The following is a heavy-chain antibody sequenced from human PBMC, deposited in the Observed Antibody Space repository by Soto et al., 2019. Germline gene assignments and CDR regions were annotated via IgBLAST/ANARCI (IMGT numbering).Heavy chain of an antibody. V-gene: IGHV3-23*01. CDR1: GFTFSSYA. CDR2: ISGSGGST. J-gene: IGHJ6*02. D-gene: IGHD3-16*02. Sequence: PGGSLRLSCAASGFTFSSYAMSWVRQAPGKGLEWVSAISGSGGSTYYADSVKGRFTISRDNSKNTLYLQMNSLRAEDTAVYYCAKASISGGLMITFGGVIAPLGLYGMDVWGQGTTVTVS. CDR3: AKASISGGLMITFGGVIAPLGLYGMDV.